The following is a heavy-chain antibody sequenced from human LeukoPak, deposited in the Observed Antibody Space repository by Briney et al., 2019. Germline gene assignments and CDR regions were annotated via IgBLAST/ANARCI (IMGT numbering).Heavy chain of an antibody. V-gene: IGHV1-24*01. D-gene: IGHD6-13*01. J-gene: IGHJ5*02. CDR1: GYTLTELS. CDR2: FDPEDGET. CDR3: ATVGIAAAGYWFDP. Sequence: ASVKVSCKVSGYTLTELSMHWVRQAPGKGLEWMGGFDPEDGETTYAQEFQGRVTMTEDTSTDTAYMELSSLRSEDTAVYYCATVGIAAAGYWFDPWGQGTLVTVSS.